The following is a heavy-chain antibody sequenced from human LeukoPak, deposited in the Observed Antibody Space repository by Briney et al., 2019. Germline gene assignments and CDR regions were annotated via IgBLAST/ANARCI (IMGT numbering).Heavy chain of an antibody. CDR1: GYTFTSYG. CDR3: ATHYHLAVAGDNWFDP. Sequence: GASVKVSCKASGYTFTSYGISWVRQAPGQGLEWMGWISAYNGNTNYAQKLQGRVTMTEDTSTDTAYMELSSLRSEGTAVYYCATHYHLAVAGDNWFDPWGQGTLVTVSS. J-gene: IGHJ5*02. CDR2: ISAYNGNT. D-gene: IGHD6-19*01. V-gene: IGHV1-18*01.